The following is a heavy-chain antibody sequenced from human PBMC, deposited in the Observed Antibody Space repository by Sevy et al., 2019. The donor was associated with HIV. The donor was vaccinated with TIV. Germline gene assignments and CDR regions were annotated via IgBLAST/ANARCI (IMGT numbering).Heavy chain of an antibody. Sequence: GGSLRLSCAASGFAFSDYAMHWVRQAPGKGLEWVAAISYAGFCVKFADSVKGRFTVSKDNSKNTLDLEMNSLRAEDTAVYYCAKAHADCSGGTCYTAHYYYDMDVWGRGATVTVS. D-gene: IGHD2-15*01. CDR3: AKAHADCSGGTCYTAHYYYDMDV. CDR2: ISYAGFCV. V-gene: IGHV3-30*18. J-gene: IGHJ6*02. CDR1: GFAFSDYA.